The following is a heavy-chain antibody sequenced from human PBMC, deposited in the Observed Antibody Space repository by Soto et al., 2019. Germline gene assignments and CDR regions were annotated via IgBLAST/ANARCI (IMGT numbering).Heavy chain of an antibody. Sequence: QVQLQESGPGLVKPSQTLSLTCTVSGGSISSGGYYWSWIRQHPGKGLEWIGYIYYSGSTYYNPSLHSPVTISVDTSKNQFSLKLSSVTAADTAVYYCARGAFQEGSYGPTFDYWGQGTLVTVSS. V-gene: IGHV4-31*01. D-gene: IGHD5-18*01. CDR3: ARGAFQEGSYGPTFDY. CDR2: IYYSGST. CDR1: GGSISSGGYY. J-gene: IGHJ4*02.